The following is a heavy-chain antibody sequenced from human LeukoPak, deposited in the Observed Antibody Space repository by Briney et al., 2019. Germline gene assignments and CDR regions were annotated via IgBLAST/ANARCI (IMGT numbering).Heavy chain of an antibody. V-gene: IGHV4-39*07. J-gene: IGHJ6*03. D-gene: IGHD2-15*01. CDR1: GGSISSSSYY. Sequence: SETLPLTCTVSGGSISSSSYYWGWIRQPPGKGLEWIGSIYYSGSTYYNPSLKSRVTISVDTSKNQFSLKLSSVTAADTAVYYCARSVEGYCRGGSCYSYSYYMDVWGKGTTVTVSS. CDR3: ARSVEGYCRGGSCYSYSYYMDV. CDR2: IYYSGST.